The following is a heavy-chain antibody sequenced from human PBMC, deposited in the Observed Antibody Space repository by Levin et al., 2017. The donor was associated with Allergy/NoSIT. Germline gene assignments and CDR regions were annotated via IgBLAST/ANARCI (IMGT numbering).Heavy chain of an antibody. CDR2: INHSGST. D-gene: IGHD3-3*01. Sequence: PSETLSLTCAVYGGSFSGYYWSWIRQPPGKGLEWIGEINHSGSTNYNPSLKSRVTISVDTSKNQFSLKLSSVTAADTAVYYCASQRITIFGVLPNIWGQGTMVTVSS. CDR3: ASQRITIFGVLPNI. V-gene: IGHV4-34*01. J-gene: IGHJ3*02. CDR1: GGSFSGYY.